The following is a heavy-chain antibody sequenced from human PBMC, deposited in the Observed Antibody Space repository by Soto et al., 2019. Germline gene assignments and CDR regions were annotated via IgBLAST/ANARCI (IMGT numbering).Heavy chain of an antibody. CDR1: GFTFSTYG. V-gene: IGHV3-33*01. CDR2: IWYDGRKE. CDR3: ARDRWIVSTITSFDY. Sequence: GGSLRLSCSASGFTFSTYGMHWVRQAPGKGLEWVALIWYDGRKEDYADSVKGRFTISRDNSKNTLYLQMNSLRAEDTAVYYCARDRWIVSTITSFDYWGQGTPVTVSS. J-gene: IGHJ4*02. D-gene: IGHD5-12*01.